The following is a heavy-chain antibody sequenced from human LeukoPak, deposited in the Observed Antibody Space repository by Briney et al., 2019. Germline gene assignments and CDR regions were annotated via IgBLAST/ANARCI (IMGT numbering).Heavy chain of an antibody. D-gene: IGHD3-3*01. J-gene: IGHJ5*02. CDR1: GFTLTGFG. CDR2: ISANNGNT. CDR3: ARGALRFFEGDWFDP. Sequence: ASVTVSCKASGFTLTGFGISWVRQAPGQGLEWMGWISANNGNTKYAQKFQGRVTMTADTSTNTAYMALRSLRSDDTAVYYCARGALRFFEGDWFDPWGQGTLVTVSS. V-gene: IGHV1-18*01.